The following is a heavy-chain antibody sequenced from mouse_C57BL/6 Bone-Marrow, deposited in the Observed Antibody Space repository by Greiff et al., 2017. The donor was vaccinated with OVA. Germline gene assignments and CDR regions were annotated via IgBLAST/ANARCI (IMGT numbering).Heavy chain of an antibody. J-gene: IGHJ2*02. D-gene: IGHD1-1*01. CDR3: AHYGSRLYLHY. CDR1: GYTFTNYW. CDR2: IAPSDSYI. Sequence: VQLKQPGAELVRPGTSVELSCKASGYTFTNYWMPWVKQGPGQGLEWIGVIAPSDSYINYNQKFKGRATLTVDTSSSTAYMHLSSLTSEDSAVYYCAHYGSRLYLHYWGQGTSLTVSS. V-gene: IGHV1-59*01.